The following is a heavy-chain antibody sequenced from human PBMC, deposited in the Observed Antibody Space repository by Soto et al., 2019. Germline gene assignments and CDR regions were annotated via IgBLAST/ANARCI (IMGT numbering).Heavy chain of an antibody. Sequence: EVQLLESGGGLVQPGGSLRLSCAASGFTFSTCAMSWVRKAPGKGLEWVSGVSDGGSSTYFADSVKGRFTISRDNSKNTLYLQLNSLRAEDAVVYYCAKGGDSTNYVGGAGECYYWGQGTLVTFSS. CDR3: AKGGDSTNYVGGAGECYY. D-gene: IGHD6-19*01. CDR1: GFTFSTCA. CDR2: VSDGGSST. V-gene: IGHV3-23*01. J-gene: IGHJ4*02.